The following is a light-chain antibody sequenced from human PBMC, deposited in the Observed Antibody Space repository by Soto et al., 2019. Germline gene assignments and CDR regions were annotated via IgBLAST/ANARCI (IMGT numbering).Light chain of an antibody. Sequence: DIQMTQSPSSLSASVGDRVTITCRASQSISSYLNWYQQKPGKAPKLLIYAASSLQSGVPSRFSGSGSGTDVTLTISSLQPEDFATYYCQQSYSTHPLTFGGGTKVEIK. CDR2: AAS. J-gene: IGKJ4*01. V-gene: IGKV1-39*01. CDR1: QSISSY. CDR3: QQSYSTHPLT.